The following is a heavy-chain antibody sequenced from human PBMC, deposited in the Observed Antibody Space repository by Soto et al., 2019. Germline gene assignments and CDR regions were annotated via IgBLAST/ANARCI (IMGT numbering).Heavy chain of an antibody. CDR2: ISYDGSNK. V-gene: IGHV3-30*18. D-gene: IGHD6-19*01. CDR1: GFTFSSYG. J-gene: IGHJ3*02. CDR3: AKDFNQWLVQTGAFDI. Sequence: QVQLVESGGGVVQPGRSLRLSCAASGFTFSSYGMHWVRQAPGKGLEWVAVISYDGSNKYYADSVKGRFTISRDNSKNTLYLQMNSLRAEDTAVYYCAKDFNQWLVQTGAFDIWGQGTMVTVSS.